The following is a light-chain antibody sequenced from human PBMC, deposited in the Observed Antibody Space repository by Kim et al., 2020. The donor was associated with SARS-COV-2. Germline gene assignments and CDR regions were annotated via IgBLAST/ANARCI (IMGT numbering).Light chain of an antibody. CDR2: QDF. V-gene: IGLV3-1*01. CDR1: NLGDKY. CDR3: QSWHSSTVL. Sequence: SYELTQPPSVSVSPGQTATITCSGENLGDKYTWWYQQKAGQSPVMIIYQDFKRPSGIPERFSGSNSGNTATLTISGTQALDEADYFCQSWHSSTVLFGGGTKVTVL. J-gene: IGLJ2*01.